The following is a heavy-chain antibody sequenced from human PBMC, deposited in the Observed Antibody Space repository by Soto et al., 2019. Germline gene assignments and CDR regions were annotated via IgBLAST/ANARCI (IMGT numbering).Heavy chain of an antibody. Sequence: DVQLLESGGDLIQPGGSLRLSCAASGFTFSTYTMRWVRQAPGKGLVWVSTISSSGADTYYADSVKGRFTISRDNSKNTMYLQMNSVRAEDPAIYYLAKKMSTRAPGACDIWGQGIMVTVSS. CDR1: GFTFSTYT. CDR2: ISSSGADT. J-gene: IGHJ3*02. CDR3: AKKMSTRAPGACDI. V-gene: IGHV3-23*01. D-gene: IGHD1-1*01.